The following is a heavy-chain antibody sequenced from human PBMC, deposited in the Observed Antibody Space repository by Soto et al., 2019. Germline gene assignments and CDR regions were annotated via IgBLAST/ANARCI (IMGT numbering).Heavy chain of an antibody. CDR1: GGPFSSYT. J-gene: IGHJ6*03. V-gene: IGHV1-69*02. Sequence: QVQLVQSGAEVQKPWSSVKVSCQASGGPFSSYTISWVRQAPGQGPEWMGRIIPILGIANYSQKFQGRVTITADQATSTAYRELSSLRFEDTVVYYCARGHGSTIFGVATNDGYYYYYMDLWGKGTPVTGSS. D-gene: IGHD3-3*01. CDR3: ARGHGSTIFGVATNDGYYYYYMDL. CDR2: IIPILGIA.